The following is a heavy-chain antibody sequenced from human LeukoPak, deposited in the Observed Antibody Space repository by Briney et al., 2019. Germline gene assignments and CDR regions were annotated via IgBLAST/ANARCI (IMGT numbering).Heavy chain of an antibody. V-gene: IGHV3-9*01. Sequence: GGSLRLSCAASGFTFSSYAMHWVRQAPGKGLEWVSGISWNSGSIGYADSVKGRFTISRDNAKNSLYLQMNSLRAEDTALYYCAKGVLLWFGESTYGMDVWGQGTTVTVSS. CDR3: AKGVLLWFGESTYGMDV. CDR1: GFTFSSYA. J-gene: IGHJ6*02. CDR2: ISWNSGSI. D-gene: IGHD3-10*01.